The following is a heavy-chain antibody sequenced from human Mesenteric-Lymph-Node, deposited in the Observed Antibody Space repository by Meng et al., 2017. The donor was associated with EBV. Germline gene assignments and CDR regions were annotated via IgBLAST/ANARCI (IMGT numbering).Heavy chain of an antibody. V-gene: IGHV4-34*01. J-gene: IGHJ4*02. D-gene: IGHD1-26*01. CDR3: ARRGKVGAGY. CDR1: GGSFSGYY. Sequence: QGQVKQGGAGLLKPSGTLSLTCAVYGGSFSGYYWSWIRQPPGKGLEWIGEINHSGSTNYNPSLKSRVTISVDTSKNQFSLKLSSVTAADTAVYYCARRGKVGAGYWGQGTLVTVSS. CDR2: INHSGST.